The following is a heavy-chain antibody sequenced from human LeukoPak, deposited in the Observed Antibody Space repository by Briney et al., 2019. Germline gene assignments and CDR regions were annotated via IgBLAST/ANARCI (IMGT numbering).Heavy chain of an antibody. CDR2: IYYSGST. V-gene: IGHV4-39*07. CDR1: GGSISNSSYY. J-gene: IGHJ4*02. Sequence: PSETLSLTCTVSGGSISNSSYYWGWIRQPPGKGLERIGSIYYSGSTYYNPSLKSRVTISVDTSKNQFSLKLSSVTAADTAVYYCASIPPWAVARFFYYWGQGTLVTVSS. D-gene: IGHD6-19*01. CDR3: ASIPPWAVARFFYY.